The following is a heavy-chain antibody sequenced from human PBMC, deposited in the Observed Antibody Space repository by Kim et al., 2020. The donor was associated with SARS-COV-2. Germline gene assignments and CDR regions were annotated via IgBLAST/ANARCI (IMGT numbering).Heavy chain of an antibody. CDR2: INHSGST. Sequence: SETLSLTCAVYGGSFSGYYWSWIRQPPGKGLEWIGEINHSGSTNYNPSLKSRVTISVDTSKNQFSLKLSSVTAADTAVYYCARDHGTVYRLTVGMDVWGQGTTVTVSS. J-gene: IGHJ6*02. D-gene: IGHD1-20*01. CDR3: ARDHGTVYRLTVGMDV. CDR1: GGSFSGYY. V-gene: IGHV4-34*01.